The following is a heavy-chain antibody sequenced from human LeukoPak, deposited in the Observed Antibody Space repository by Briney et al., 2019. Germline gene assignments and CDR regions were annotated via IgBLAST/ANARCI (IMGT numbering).Heavy chain of an antibody. D-gene: IGHD3-9*01. CDR1: GYTFTTYY. CDR2: INPSGGST. J-gene: IGHJ6*04. Sequence: ASVKVSCKASGYTFTTYYMHWVRQAPGQGLEWMGIINPSGGSTSYAQKFQGRVAMTRDTSTSTVYMELNSLRSDDTAVYYCARGQTLGAYDIVTGWPYGMDVWGKGTTVTVSS. CDR3: ARGQTLGAYDIVTGWPYGMDV. V-gene: IGHV1-46*01.